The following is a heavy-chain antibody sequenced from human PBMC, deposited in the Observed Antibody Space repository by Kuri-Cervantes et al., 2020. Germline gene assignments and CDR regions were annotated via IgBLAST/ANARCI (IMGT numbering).Heavy chain of an antibody. CDR1: GGSVSGSNYH. CDR3: ARLYRSGWYYFDY. J-gene: IGHJ4*02. CDR2: IYYSGST. Sequence: LETLSLTCTVSGGSVSGSNYHWGWIRQPPGKGLEWIGSIYYSGSTYYNPSLKSRVTISVDTSKTQFSLKLSSVTAADTAIYYCARLYRSGWYYFDYWGQGTLVTVSS. D-gene: IGHD6-19*01. V-gene: IGHV4-39*01.